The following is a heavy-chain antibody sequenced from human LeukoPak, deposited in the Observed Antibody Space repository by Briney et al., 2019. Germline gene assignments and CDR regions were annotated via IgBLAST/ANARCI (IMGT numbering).Heavy chain of an antibody. CDR1: GYTFTGYY. Sequence: ASVKVSCKASGYTFTGYYMHWVRQAPGQGLEWMGWINPNSGGTNYAQKFQGRVTMTRDTSISTAYMELSRLRSDDTAVYYCARTKDDFWSGYRYYYYMDVWGKGTTVTVPS. J-gene: IGHJ6*03. CDR3: ARTKDDFWSGYRYYYYMDV. CDR2: INPNSGGT. V-gene: IGHV1-2*02. D-gene: IGHD3-3*01.